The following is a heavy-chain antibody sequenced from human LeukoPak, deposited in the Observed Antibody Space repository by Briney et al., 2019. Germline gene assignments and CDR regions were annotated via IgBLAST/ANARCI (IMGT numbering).Heavy chain of an antibody. D-gene: IGHD6-19*01. CDR2: INGSGGST. J-gene: IGHJ4*02. CDR1: GFTFSNYA. V-gene: IGHV3-23*01. Sequence: PGGSLRLSCAASGFTFSNYAMSWVRQAPGKGLEWVSTINGSGGSTYYADSVKGRFTISRDNSKNTLYLQMNSLRAEDTATFYCAKLASRQLALPIHYWGQGILVTVSS. CDR3: AKLASRQLALPIHY.